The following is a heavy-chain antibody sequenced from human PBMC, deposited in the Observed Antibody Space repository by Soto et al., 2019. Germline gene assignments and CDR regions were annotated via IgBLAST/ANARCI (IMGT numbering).Heavy chain of an antibody. D-gene: IGHD3-22*01. CDR3: ARPYYYDSSGYFPDAFDI. CDR2: IYPGDSDT. J-gene: IGHJ3*02. Sequence: PGESLKISCKGSGCSFTSYWIGWVRQMPGKGLGWMGIIYPGDSDTRYSPSFQGQVTISADKSISTAYLQWSSLKASDTAMYYCARPYYYDSSGYFPDAFDIWGQGTMVTVSS. V-gene: IGHV5-51*01. CDR1: GCSFTSYW.